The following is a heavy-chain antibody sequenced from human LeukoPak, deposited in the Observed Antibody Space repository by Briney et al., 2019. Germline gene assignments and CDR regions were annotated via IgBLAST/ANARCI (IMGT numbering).Heavy chain of an antibody. V-gene: IGHV4-4*07. CDR1: GVSISRYY. J-gene: IGHJ4*02. D-gene: IGHD4-17*01. CDR2: IQTSGST. Sequence: SETLSLTCTVSGVSISRYYWSWIRQPAGKGLEWIGRIQTSGSTNYNPSLKSRIIMSVDTSKNQFSLKLTSVTAADTAVYYCAGDHQDYGSNSALWYWGQGTLVIASS. CDR3: AGDHQDYGSNSALWY.